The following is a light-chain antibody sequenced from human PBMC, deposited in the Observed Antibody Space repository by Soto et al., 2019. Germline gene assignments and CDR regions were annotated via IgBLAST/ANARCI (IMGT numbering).Light chain of an antibody. V-gene: IGKV1-12*01. CDR1: QGVGSW. CDR2: AAS. Sequence: DIQMTQSPSSVSAPVGDRVTITCRASQGVGSWLAWYQQKPGKAPKLLIFAASSLQSGVPSRFSGSGSGTDFTLTISSLLPEDVASYYCHQANSFPWTFGQGTKVEIK. J-gene: IGKJ1*01. CDR3: HQANSFPWT.